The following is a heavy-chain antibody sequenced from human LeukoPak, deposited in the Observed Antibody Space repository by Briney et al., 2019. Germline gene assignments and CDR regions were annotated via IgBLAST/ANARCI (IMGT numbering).Heavy chain of an antibody. J-gene: IGHJ5*02. CDR3: ARAVGCSSTSCYLGWFDP. V-gene: IGHV4-34*01. Sequence: PSETPSLTCAVYGGSFSGYYWSWIRQPPGKGLEWIGEINHSGSTNYNPSHKSRVTISVDTSKNQFSLKLSSVTAADTAVYYCARAVGCSSTSCYLGWFDPWGQGTLVTVSS. CDR2: INHSGST. CDR1: GGSFSGYY. D-gene: IGHD2-2*01.